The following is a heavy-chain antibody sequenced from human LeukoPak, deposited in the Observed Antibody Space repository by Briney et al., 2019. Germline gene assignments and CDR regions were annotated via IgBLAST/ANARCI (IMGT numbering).Heavy chain of an antibody. Sequence: PGGSLRLSCAASGFTVSTNCMTWVRQAPGKGVEWVSTIYSGGTTYYADSVMGRFTISRDNPKNTLYLQMNNLRAEDTAVYFCARDTIDYCSSSTCHRLGYWGQGTLVTVSS. CDR1: GFTVSTNC. CDR3: ARDTIDYCSSSTCHRLGY. D-gene: IGHD2-2*01. V-gene: IGHV3-53*01. J-gene: IGHJ4*02. CDR2: IYSGGTT.